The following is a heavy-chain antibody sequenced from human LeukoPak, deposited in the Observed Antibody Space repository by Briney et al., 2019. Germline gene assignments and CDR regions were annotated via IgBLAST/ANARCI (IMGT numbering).Heavy chain of an antibody. CDR3: ARPSPYRSSTSCYHAFDI. J-gene: IGHJ3*02. V-gene: IGHV4-31*03. D-gene: IGHD2-2*01. CDR2: IYYSGST. Sequence: PSETLSLTCTVSGGSISSGGYYWSWIRQHPGKGLEWIGYIYYSGSTYYNPSLKSRVTISIDTSKNQFSLKLSSVTAADTAVYYCARPSPYRSSTSCYHAFDIWGQGTMVTVSS. CDR1: GGSISSGGYY.